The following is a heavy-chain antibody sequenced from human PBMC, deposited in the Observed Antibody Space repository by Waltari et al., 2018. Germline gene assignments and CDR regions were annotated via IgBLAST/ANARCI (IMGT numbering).Heavy chain of an antibody. CDR1: GFTFSRYA. CDR2: MSGSGGST. V-gene: IGHV3-23*01. D-gene: IGHD6-19*01. CDR3: AKDRRQWLAIDY. Sequence: EVQLLESGGGLVQPGGSLRLSCAASGFTFSRYAMRWVRQAPGKGLGWVSAMSGSGGSTYYADSVKGRFTISRDNSKNTLYLQMNSLRAEDTAVYYCAKDRRQWLAIDYWGQGTLVTVSS. J-gene: IGHJ4*02.